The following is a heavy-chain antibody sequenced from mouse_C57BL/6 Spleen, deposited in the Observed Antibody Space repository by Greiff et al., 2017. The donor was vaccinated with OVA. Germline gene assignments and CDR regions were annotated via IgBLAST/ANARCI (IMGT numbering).Heavy chain of an antibody. D-gene: IGHD2-1*01. CDR3: ARDDYGNYGYAMDY. V-gene: IGHV5-4*01. CDR2: ISDGGSYT. J-gene: IGHJ4*01. Sequence: EVQLVESGGGLVKPGGSLKLSCAASGFTFSSYAMSWVRQTPEKRLEWVATISDGGSYTYYPDNVKGRFTIYRDNAKNNLYLQMSHLKSEDTAMYYCARDDYGNYGYAMDYWGQGTSVTVSS. CDR1: GFTFSSYA.